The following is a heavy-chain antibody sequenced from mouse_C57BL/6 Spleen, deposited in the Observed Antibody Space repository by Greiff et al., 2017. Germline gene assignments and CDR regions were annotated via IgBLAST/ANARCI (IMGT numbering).Heavy chain of an antibody. D-gene: IGHD1-1*01. Sequence: QVQLQQPGAELVKPGASVKLSCKASGYTFTSYWMHWVKQRPGQGLEWIGMIHPNSGSTNYNEKFKSKATLTVDKSSSTAYMQLSSLTSEDSAVYYCIYYGSSHWYFDVWGTGTTVTVSS. CDR3: IYYGSSHWYFDV. CDR1: GYTFTSYW. V-gene: IGHV1-64*01. J-gene: IGHJ1*03. CDR2: IHPNSGST.